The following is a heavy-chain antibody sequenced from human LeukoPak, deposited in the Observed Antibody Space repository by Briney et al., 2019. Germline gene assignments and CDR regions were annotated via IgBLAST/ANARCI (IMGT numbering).Heavy chain of an antibody. J-gene: IGHJ6*04. Sequence: GGSLRLSCAASGFTFSSYGMHWVRQAPGKGLEWVAVISYDGSNKYYADSVKGRFTISRDNSKNTLYLEMNSLRAEDTAVYYCAKGVLRFPTSTTSYYYYYGMDVWGKGTTVTVSS. V-gene: IGHV3-30*18. CDR2: ISYDGSNK. CDR3: AKGVLRFPTSTTSYYYYYGMDV. D-gene: IGHD3-10*01. CDR1: GFTFSSYG.